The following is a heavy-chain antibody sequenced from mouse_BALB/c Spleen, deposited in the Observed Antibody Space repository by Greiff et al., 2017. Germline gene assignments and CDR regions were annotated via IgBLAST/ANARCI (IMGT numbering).Heavy chain of an antibody. J-gene: IGHJ4*01. CDR2: ISYSGST. CDR3: AHYGNYVDYYAMDY. V-gene: IGHV3-2*02. CDR1: GYSITSDYA. Sequence: EVQLQESGPGLVKPSQSPSLTCTVTGYSITSDYAWNWIRQFPGNKLEWMGYISYSGSTSYNPSLKSRISITRDTSKNQFFLQLNSVTTEDTATYYCAHYGNYVDYYAMDYWGQGTSVTVSS. D-gene: IGHD2-1*01.